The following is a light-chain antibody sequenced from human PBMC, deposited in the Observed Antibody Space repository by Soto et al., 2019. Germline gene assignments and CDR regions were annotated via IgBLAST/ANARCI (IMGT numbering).Light chain of an antibody. Sequence: DIQMTQSPSTLSASVGDRVSITCRASQSIGNWLAWYQQRPGKAAKLLIYKASSLESGVPSRFSGSGSGTEFTLTITSLQPDDFATYYCQQYNSSFGQGTKV. CDR3: QQYNSS. V-gene: IGKV1-5*03. CDR2: KAS. CDR1: QSIGNW. J-gene: IGKJ1*01.